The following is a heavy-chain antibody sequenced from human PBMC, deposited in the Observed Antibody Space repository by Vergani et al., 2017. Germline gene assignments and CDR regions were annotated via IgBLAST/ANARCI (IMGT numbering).Heavy chain of an antibody. J-gene: IGHJ3*02. V-gene: IGHV3-11*04. D-gene: IGHD3-10*02. CDR3: ARGDYHVSFEI. CDR1: GFSLSDYY. CDR2: ISSSGTTI. Sequence: QGQLVESGGGLVKPGGSLRLSCAASGFSLSDYYMTWIRQAPGKGLEWISYISSSGTTIYYADSVKGRFTISRDNAKNLVFLQMDSLRAEDTALYYCARGDYHVSFEIWGRGTKVTISS.